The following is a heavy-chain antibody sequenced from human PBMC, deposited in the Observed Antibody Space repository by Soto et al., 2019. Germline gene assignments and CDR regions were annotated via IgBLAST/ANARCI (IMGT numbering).Heavy chain of an antibody. V-gene: IGHV3-72*01. Sequence: EVQLVESGGGLVQPGGSLRLSCAASGFSFSDHYMEWVRQAPGKGLEWVGRIRNKANSYTTQYAAAVRGRFTLSSDDSKYPLFLQMNSLNTEDPAFYYCARTITYSAPHYFDYSGQGTLVTVSS. CDR3: ARTITYSAPHYFDY. J-gene: IGHJ4*02. CDR2: IRNKANSYTT. D-gene: IGHD1-26*01. CDR1: GFSFSDHY.